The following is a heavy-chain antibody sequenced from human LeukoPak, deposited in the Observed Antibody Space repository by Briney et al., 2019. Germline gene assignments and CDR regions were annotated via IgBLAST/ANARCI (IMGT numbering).Heavy chain of an antibody. Sequence: GGSLRLSCAASGFTFSSYSMNWVRQAPGKGLEWVSSISSSSSYIYYADSVKGQFTISRDNAKNSLYLQMNSLRAEDTAVYYCARSGTTGTTRWFDPWGQGTLVTVSS. CDR1: GFTFSSYS. CDR3: ARSGTTGTTRWFDP. J-gene: IGHJ5*02. D-gene: IGHD1-1*01. V-gene: IGHV3-21*01. CDR2: ISSSSSYI.